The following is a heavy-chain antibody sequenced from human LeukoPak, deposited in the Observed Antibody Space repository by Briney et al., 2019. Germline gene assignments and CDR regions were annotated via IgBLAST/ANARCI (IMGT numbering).Heavy chain of an antibody. Sequence: SETLSLTCTVAGGSISSSSYYWGWIRQPPVTGLEWFGSIYYSGSPYYHPSLKSRVTISVDTSKNQFSLKLSSVTAADTAVYYCARRVVGATIAYWGQGTLVTVSS. D-gene: IGHD1-26*01. CDR2: IYYSGSP. CDR1: GGSISSSSYY. J-gene: IGHJ4*02. V-gene: IGHV4-39*01. CDR3: ARRVVGATIAY.